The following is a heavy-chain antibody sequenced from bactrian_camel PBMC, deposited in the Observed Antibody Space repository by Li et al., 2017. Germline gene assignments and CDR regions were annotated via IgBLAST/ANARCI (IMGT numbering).Heavy chain of an antibody. Sequence: VQLVESGGGSVQAGGSLRLSCAASGYTTSTYCKGWFRQAPGKEREGIAAMYPPTGGTFYDDSVKGRFTISQDNAKNMVYLQMNSLESEDTALFFCSTYPPRAVDCSQSWCAKGQGTQVTVS. D-gene: IGHD1*01. CDR2: MYPPTGGT. CDR1: GYTTSTYC. V-gene: IGHV3S1*01. J-gene: IGHJ4*01.